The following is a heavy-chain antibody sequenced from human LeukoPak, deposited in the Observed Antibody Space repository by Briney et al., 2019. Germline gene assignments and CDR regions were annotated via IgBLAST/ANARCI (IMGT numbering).Heavy chain of an antibody. CDR2: ISWNSGSI. CDR1: GFTFDDYA. Sequence: PGGSLRLSCAASGFTFDDYAMHWVRQAPGKGLEWVSGISWNSGSIGYADSVKGRFTISRDNAKNSLYLQMNSLRAEDMALYYCVRTRRDSSGFDYWGQGTLVTVSS. J-gene: IGHJ4*02. CDR3: VRTRRDSSGFDY. V-gene: IGHV3-9*03. D-gene: IGHD6-6*01.